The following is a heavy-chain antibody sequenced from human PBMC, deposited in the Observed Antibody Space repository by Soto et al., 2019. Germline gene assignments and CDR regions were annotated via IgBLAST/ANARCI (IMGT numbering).Heavy chain of an antibody. D-gene: IGHD3-3*01. CDR1: GYSFTSYW. V-gene: IGHV5-51*01. J-gene: IGHJ4*02. CDR3: ARSTSVFWSGYYPGYFDY. Sequence: GESLKISCKGSGYSFTSYWIGWVRQMPGKGLEWMGIIYPGDSDTRYSPSFQGQVTISADKSISTAYLQWSSLKASDTAMYYCARSTSVFWSGYYPGYFDYWGQGTLVTVSS. CDR2: IYPGDSDT.